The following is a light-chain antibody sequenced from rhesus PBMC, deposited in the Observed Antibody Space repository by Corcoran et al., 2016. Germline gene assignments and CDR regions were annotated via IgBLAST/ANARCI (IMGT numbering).Light chain of an antibody. J-gene: IGKJ4*01. CDR2: KAS. Sequence: DIQMTQSPSSLSASVGDTVTITCRASQSISSWLAWYQPKPGKAPKLLIYKASPLQSGVPSRFSGSGSGTDFTLTISSLQSEDFATYYCQQYSSSPLTFGGGTKVEIK. CDR1: QSISSW. CDR3: QQYSSSPLT. V-gene: IGKV1-22*01.